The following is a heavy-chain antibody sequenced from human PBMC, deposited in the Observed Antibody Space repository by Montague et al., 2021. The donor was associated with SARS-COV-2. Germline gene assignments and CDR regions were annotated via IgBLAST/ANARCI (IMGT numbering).Heavy chain of an antibody. CDR2: XXWXXXK. Sequence: PALVKPTQTLTLTCTFSGFSLRTSGVGVGWIRQPPGKALEWLAXXXWXXXKRXSPSLKSRLTITKDTSKNQVVLTMTNMDPVDTATYYCAHRRTTVTSPYFDLWGRGTLVTVSS. J-gene: IGHJ2*01. V-gene: IGHV2-5*02. CDR1: GFSLRTSGVG. CDR3: AHRRTTVTSPYFDL. D-gene: IGHD4-17*01.